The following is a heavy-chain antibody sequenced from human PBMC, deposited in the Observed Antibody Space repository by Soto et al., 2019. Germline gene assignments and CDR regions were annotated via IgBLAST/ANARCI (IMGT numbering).Heavy chain of an antibody. J-gene: IGHJ4*02. D-gene: IGHD4-17*01. CDR2: IRSKAYGGTT. CDR3: TRGPMTTVTTRFDY. Sequence: GGSLRLSCTASGFTFGDYAMSWVRQAPGKGLEGVGFIRSKAYGGTTEYAASVKGRFTISRDDSKSIAYLQMNSLKTEDTAVYYCTRGPMTTVTTRFDYWGQGTLVTVSS. V-gene: IGHV3-49*04. CDR1: GFTFGDYA.